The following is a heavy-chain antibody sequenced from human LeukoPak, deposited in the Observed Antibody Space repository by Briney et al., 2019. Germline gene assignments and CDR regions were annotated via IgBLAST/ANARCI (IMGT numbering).Heavy chain of an antibody. Sequence: GGTLRGYCAAPGFALTSYGMHWVRQAPGKGQLWVAFISYDGSDRYYGDSVKGRFTISRDISKSTPYLQMNSLRADDTAVYYCAKGPNSGSYVFDYWGQGTLVTVSS. V-gene: IGHV3-30*18. CDR1: GFALTSYG. J-gene: IGHJ4*02. CDR2: ISYDGSDR. CDR3: AKGPNSGSYVFDY. D-gene: IGHD1-26*01.